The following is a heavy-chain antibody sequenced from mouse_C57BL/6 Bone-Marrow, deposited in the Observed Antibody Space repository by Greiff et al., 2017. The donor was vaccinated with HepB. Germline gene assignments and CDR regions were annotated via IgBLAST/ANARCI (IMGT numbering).Heavy chain of an antibody. V-gene: IGHV10-1*01. Sequence: EVQRVESGGGLVQPKGSLKLSCAASGFSFNTYAMNWVRQAPGKGLEWVARIRSKSNNYATYYADSVKDRFTISRDDSESMLYLQMNNMKTEYTAMYYCVRDSSGYFDYWGQGTTLTVSS. CDR3: VRDSSGYFDY. CDR1: GFSFNTYA. CDR2: IRSKSNNYAT. J-gene: IGHJ2*01. D-gene: IGHD3-2*02.